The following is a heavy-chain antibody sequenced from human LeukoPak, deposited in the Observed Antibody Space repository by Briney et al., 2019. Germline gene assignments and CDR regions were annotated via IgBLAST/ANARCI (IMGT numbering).Heavy chain of an antibody. CDR1: GFTFSSYG. CDR3: ARESAGIAAAGPILSEYYYYYYMDV. V-gene: IGHV3-30*02. CDR2: IRYDGSNK. D-gene: IGHD6-13*01. Sequence: GGSLRLSCAASGFTFSSYGMHWVRQAPGKGLEWVAFIRYDGSNKYYADSVKGRFTISRDNAKNSLYLQMNSLRAEDTAVYYCARESAGIAAAGPILSEYYYYYYMDVWGKGTTVTVSS. J-gene: IGHJ6*03.